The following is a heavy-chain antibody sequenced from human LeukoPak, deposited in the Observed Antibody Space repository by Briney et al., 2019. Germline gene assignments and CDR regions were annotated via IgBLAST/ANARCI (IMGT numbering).Heavy chain of an antibody. J-gene: IGHJ4*02. CDR1: GGSISSSTYY. Sequence: PSETLSLTCTVSGGSISSSTYYWGWIRQPPGKGLEWIATIHNSGTTYYNPSLKSRVTISVDTSKNQFSLKLSSVTAADTAVYYCVRRMPTAGTVIDFDYWGQGTLVTVSS. V-gene: IGHV4-39*01. CDR2: IHNSGTT. D-gene: IGHD4-17*01. CDR3: VRRMPTAGTVIDFDY.